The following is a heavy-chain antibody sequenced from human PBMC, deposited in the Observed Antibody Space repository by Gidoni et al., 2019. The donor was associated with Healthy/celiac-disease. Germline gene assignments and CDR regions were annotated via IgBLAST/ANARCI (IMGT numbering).Heavy chain of an antibody. V-gene: IGHV4-34*01. CDR2: INHSGST. D-gene: IGHD3-3*01. J-gene: IGHJ6*03. CDR3: AGVRFLEWLLFFRYYYMDV. Sequence: QVQLQQWGAGLLKPSETLSLTCAVYGGSFSGYYWSWIRQPPGKGLEWIGEINHSGSTNYNTSLKSRVTISVDTSKNQFSLKLSSVTAADTAVYYCAGVRFLEWLLFFRYYYMDVWGKGTTVTVSS. CDR1: GGSFSGYY.